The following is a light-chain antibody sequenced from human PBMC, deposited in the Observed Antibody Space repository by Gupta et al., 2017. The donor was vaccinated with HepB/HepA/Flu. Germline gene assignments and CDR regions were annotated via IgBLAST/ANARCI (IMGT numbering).Light chain of an antibody. CDR3: KQYNSYPWT. CDR1: QSISSW. J-gene: IGKJ1*01. Sequence: DIQMTQSPSTRSASVGDRVTITCRASQSISSWLAWYQQKPGKAPKLLIYKASSLESGVPSRFSGSGSGTEFTLTISSLQPDDFSTYYCKQYNSYPWTFGQGTKVEIK. CDR2: KAS. V-gene: IGKV1-5*03.